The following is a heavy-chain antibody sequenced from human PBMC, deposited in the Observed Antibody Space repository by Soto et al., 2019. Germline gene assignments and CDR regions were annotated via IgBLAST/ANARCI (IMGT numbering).Heavy chain of an antibody. CDR3: NMVEMATIEDY. Sequence: TLSLTCAVYGGSFSGYYWSWIRQPPGKGLVWIGEINHSGSTNYNPSLKSRVTISVDTSKNQFSLKLSSVTAADAAVYYCNMVEMATIEDYWGQGTLVTVST. CDR1: GGSFSGYY. V-gene: IGHV4-34*01. D-gene: IGHD5-12*01. J-gene: IGHJ4*02. CDR2: INHSGST.